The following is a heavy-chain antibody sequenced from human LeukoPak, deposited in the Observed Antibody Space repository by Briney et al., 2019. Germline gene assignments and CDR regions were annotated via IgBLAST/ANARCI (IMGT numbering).Heavy chain of an antibody. V-gene: IGHV3-23*01. J-gene: IGHJ4*02. CDR1: GFTFSSYA. CDR2: INDNGGTT. D-gene: IGHD6-19*01. CDR3: VCGWYVDY. Sequence: GGSLRLSCAASGFTFSSYAMSWVRQAPGKGLEWVSTINDNGGTTYYADSVKGRFTISRGNSKNTLYLQMNSQRAEDTAVYYCVCGWYVDYWGQGTLVTVSS.